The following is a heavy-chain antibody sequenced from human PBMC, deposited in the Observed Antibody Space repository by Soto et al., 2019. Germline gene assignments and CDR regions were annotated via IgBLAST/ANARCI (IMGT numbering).Heavy chain of an antibody. D-gene: IGHD3-16*01. Sequence: PGGSLRLSCAASGFTFDDYAMHWVRQAPGKGLEWVSGISWNSGSIGYADSVKGRFTIPRDNAKNSLYLQMNSLRAEDTALYYCAKDPTFWYFDLWGRGTLVTVS. CDR1: GFTFDDYA. J-gene: IGHJ2*01. V-gene: IGHV3-9*01. CDR3: AKDPTFWYFDL. CDR2: ISWNSGSI.